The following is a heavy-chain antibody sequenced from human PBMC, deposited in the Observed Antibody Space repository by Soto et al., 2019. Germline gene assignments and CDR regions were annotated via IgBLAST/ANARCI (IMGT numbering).Heavy chain of an antibody. D-gene: IGHD1-26*01. Sequence: HXESLKLSCKASGYRFSTYWIGWVRQRPGKGPEWMAIIYPGDSDTRENPSFQGQVTIPADKSSNTVHLQWRSLKASDTAIYYCARLGGIVDTGTWIQWGQGTPVTVSS. J-gene: IGHJ1*01. V-gene: IGHV5-51*01. CDR1: GYRFSTYW. CDR2: IYPGDSDT. CDR3: ARLGGIVDTGTWIQ.